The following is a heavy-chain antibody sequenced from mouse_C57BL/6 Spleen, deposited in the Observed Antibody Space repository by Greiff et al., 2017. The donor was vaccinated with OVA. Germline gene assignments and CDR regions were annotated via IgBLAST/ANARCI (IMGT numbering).Heavy chain of an antibody. V-gene: IGHV1-82*01. J-gene: IGHJ2*01. Sequence: QVQLKESGPELVKPGASVKISCKASGYAFSSSWMNWVKQRPGKGLEWIGRIYPGDGDTNYNGKFKGKATLTADKSSSTAYMQLSSLTSEDSAVYFCARSSLLGDYFDYWGQGTTRTVSS. CDR2: IYPGDGDT. D-gene: IGHD1-2*01. CDR3: ARSSLLGDYFDY. CDR1: GYAFSSSW.